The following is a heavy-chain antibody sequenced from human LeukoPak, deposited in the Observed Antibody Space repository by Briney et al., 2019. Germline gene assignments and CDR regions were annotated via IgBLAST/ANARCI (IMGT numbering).Heavy chain of an antibody. CDR3: ARVSRRIAAARNNWSDP. CDR1: GGSFSGYY. J-gene: IGHJ5*02. V-gene: IGHV4-34*01. D-gene: IGHD6-13*01. Sequence: SETLSLTCAVYGGSFSGYYWSWIRQPPGKGLEWIGEINHSGSTNYNPSLKSRVTISVDTSKNQFSLKLSSVTAADTAVYYCARVSRRIAAARNNWSDPWGQGTLVTVSS. CDR2: INHSGST.